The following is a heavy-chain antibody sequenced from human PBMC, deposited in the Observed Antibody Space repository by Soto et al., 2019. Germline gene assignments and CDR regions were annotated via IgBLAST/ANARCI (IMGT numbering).Heavy chain of an antibody. CDR2: IYPGDSDT. J-gene: IGHJ6*02. CDR1: GYSFTSYW. V-gene: IGHV5-51*01. D-gene: IGHD6-13*01. Sequence: GESLKISCKGSGYSFTSYWIGWVRQMPGKGLECMGIIYPGDSDTRYSPSFQGQVTISADKSISTAYLQWSSLKASDTATYYCPRTAAAGKYYYGMDVWGQGTTVTGSS. CDR3: PRTAAAGKYYYGMDV.